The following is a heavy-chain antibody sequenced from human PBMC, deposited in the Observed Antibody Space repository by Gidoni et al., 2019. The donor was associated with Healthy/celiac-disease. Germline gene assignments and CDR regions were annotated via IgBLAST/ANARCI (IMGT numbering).Heavy chain of an antibody. J-gene: IGHJ5*02. D-gene: IGHD6-19*01. CDR2: IDPSDSYT. CDR3: ARHSEQWPVRGWFDP. CDR1: GSSFTSYW. V-gene: IGHV5-10-1*03. Sequence: EVQLLQSGAEVTKPGESLRIPCNGSGSSFTSYWISWVRQMPGKGLEWMGRIDPSDSYTNYSPSFQGHVTISADKSISTAYLQWSSLKASDTAMYYCARHSEQWPVRGWFDPWGQGTLVTVSS.